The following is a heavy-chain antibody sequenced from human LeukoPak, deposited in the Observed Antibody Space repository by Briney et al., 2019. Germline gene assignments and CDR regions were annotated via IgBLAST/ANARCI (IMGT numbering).Heavy chain of an antibody. CDR2: IYSSGNT. CDR1: GGSTSSYY. CDR3: ARDGGSDFPFY. V-gene: IGHV4-4*07. Sequence: SETLSLTCTVSGGSTSSYYWSWIRHPAGKVLEWCGRIYSSGNTYYNPSLKSRVTMSVDTSKNEFSLKLRSVTAADTAVYYCARDGGSDFPFYWGQGTLVTVS. J-gene: IGHJ4*02. D-gene: IGHD2-21*01.